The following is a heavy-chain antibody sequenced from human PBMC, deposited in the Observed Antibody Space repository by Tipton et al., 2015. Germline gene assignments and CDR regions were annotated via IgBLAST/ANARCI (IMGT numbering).Heavy chain of an antibody. CDR1: GGSISSSSYY. CDR2: IYYSGST. CDR3: ARRREVYASYYYYYGMDV. V-gene: IGHV4-39*01. J-gene: IGHJ6*02. D-gene: IGHD2-8*01. Sequence: TLSLTCTVSGGSISSSSYYWGWIRQPPGKGLEWIASIYYSGSTYYNPSLKSRVTISVDTSKNQFSLKLSSVTAADTAVYYCARRREVYASYYYYYGMDVWGQGTTVTVSS.